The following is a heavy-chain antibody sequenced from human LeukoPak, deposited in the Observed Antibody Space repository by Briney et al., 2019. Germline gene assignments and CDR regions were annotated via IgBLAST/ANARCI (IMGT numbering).Heavy chain of an antibody. Sequence: PGRSLRLSCAASGFTFSSYGMHWVRQAPGKGLEWVAVISYDGSNKYYADSVKGRFTISRDNSKNTLYLQMNSLRAEDTAVYYCAKEESLLWFGESKYFQRWGQGTLVTVSS. CDR2: ISYDGSNK. J-gene: IGHJ1*01. CDR3: AKEESLLWFGESKYFQR. CDR1: GFTFSSYG. V-gene: IGHV3-30*18. D-gene: IGHD3-10*01.